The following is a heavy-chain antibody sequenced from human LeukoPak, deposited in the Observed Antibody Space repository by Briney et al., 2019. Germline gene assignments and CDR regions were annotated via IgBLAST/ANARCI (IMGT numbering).Heavy chain of an antibody. CDR3: ARHGNIVLVPAAMAFDY. V-gene: IGHV4-39*01. J-gene: IGHJ4*02. CDR1: GGSISSISDY. CDR2: IYYSGDT. D-gene: IGHD2-2*01. Sequence: PSETLSLTCTVAGGSISSISDYWGWIRQPPGKGLEWIGSIYYSGDTYYNPSLKSRVTISVDTSENHFSLKLSSVTAADTAVYYCARHGNIVLVPAAMAFDYWGQGTLVTVSS.